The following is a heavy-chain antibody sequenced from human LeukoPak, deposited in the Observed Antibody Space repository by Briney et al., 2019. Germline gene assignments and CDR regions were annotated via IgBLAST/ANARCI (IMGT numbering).Heavy chain of an antibody. CDR1: GFTFSSYG. Sequence: GGSLRLSCAASGFTFSSYGMSWVRQAPGKGLEWVSAVVGSGGSTYYADSVKGRFTISRDNSKNTLYLQMNSLRAEDTAVYYCAKARGYCGGDCYSTDYWGQGTLVTVSS. CDR3: AKARGYCGGDCYSTDY. J-gene: IGHJ4*02. D-gene: IGHD2-21*02. CDR2: VVGSGGST. V-gene: IGHV3-23*01.